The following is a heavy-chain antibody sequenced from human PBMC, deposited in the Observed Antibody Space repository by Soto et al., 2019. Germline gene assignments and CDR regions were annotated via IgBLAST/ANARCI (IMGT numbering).Heavy chain of an antibody. CDR2: IYHSGST. V-gene: IGHV4-30-2*01. Sequence: SETLSLTCAFSGGSISSGGYSWSWIRKPPGKGLEWIGYIYHSGSTYYNPSLKSRVTISVDRSKNQFSLKLSSVTAADTAVYYCASKTTVTTSWFDPWGQGTLVTVSS. CDR3: ASKTTVTTSWFDP. J-gene: IGHJ5*02. CDR1: GGSISSGGYS. D-gene: IGHD4-17*01.